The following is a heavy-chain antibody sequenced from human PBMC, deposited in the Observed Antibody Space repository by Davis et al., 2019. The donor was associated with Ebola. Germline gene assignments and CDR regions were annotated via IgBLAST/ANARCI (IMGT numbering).Heavy chain of an antibody. V-gene: IGHV4-30-2*01. D-gene: IGHD4-17*01. J-gene: IGHJ4*02. CDR3: ARVSDYGDYGGFYFDS. CDR2: INHSGSA. CDR1: GGSITSGGYS. Sequence: PSETLSLTCAVSGGSITSGGYSWSWIRQPPGKGLEWIGYINHSGSAYYNPSLKSRVTLSIDKSKNQFSLKLTSVTAADTAMYFCARVSDYGDYGGFYFDSWGQGTLVTVSS.